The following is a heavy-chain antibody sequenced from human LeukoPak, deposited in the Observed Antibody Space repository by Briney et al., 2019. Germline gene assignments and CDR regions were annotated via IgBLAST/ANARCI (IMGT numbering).Heavy chain of an antibody. V-gene: IGHV1-18*01. CDR3: ARVDGYPMFYYYYYYMDV. Sequence: GASVKVSCKASGYTFTSYGISWVRQAPGQGLEWMGWISAYNGNTNYAQKLQGRVTMTTDTSTSTAYMELRSLRSDDTAVYYCARVDGYPMFYYYYYYMDVWGKGTTVTVSS. D-gene: IGHD5-24*01. CDR1: GYTFTSYG. J-gene: IGHJ6*03. CDR2: ISAYNGNT.